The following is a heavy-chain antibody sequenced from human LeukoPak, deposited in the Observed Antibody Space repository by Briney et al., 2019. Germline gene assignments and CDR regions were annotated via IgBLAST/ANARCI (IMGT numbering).Heavy chain of an antibody. J-gene: IGHJ4*02. CDR1: GFTFSSYA. CDR3: AKGYCSGGSCYSVYFDY. Sequence: GGSLRLSCAASGFTFSSYAMSWVRQAPGKGLEWVSAISGSGGSTYYADSVKGRFTISRDNSKKTLYLQMNSLRAEDTAVYYCAKGYCSGGSCYSVYFDYWGQGTLVTVSS. D-gene: IGHD2-15*01. V-gene: IGHV3-23*01. CDR2: ISGSGGST.